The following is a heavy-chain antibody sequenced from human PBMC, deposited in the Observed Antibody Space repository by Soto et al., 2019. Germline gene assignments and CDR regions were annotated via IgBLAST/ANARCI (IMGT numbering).Heavy chain of an antibody. CDR1: GGSISSGGYS. V-gene: IGHV4-30-2*01. CDR2: IYHRGST. J-gene: IGHJ4*02. D-gene: IGHD2-21*02. Sequence: QLQLQESGSGLVKPSQTLSLTCAVSGGSISSGGYSWIWIRQPPGKGLEWIGYIYHRGSTYYNPSPKSRISISLDRSNNHFSPKLSSVTAGPTAVYYCAMGPNCAGDCYTYNLEFWDQGTLATGPS. CDR3: AMGPNCAGDCYTYNLEF.